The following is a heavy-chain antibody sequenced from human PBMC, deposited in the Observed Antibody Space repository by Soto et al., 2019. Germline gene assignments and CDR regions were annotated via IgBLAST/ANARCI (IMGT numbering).Heavy chain of an antibody. D-gene: IGHD6-13*01. CDR3: AREIAAADPLSHNWFDP. J-gene: IGHJ5*02. Sequence: EVQLVESGGGLVQPGGSLRLSCAASGFTFSSYSMNWVRQAPGKGLEWVSYISSSSSTIYYADSVKGRFTISRDNAKNSLYLQMNSLRDEDTAVYYCAREIAAADPLSHNWFDPWGQGTLVTVSS. CDR2: ISSSSSTI. CDR1: GFTFSSYS. V-gene: IGHV3-48*02.